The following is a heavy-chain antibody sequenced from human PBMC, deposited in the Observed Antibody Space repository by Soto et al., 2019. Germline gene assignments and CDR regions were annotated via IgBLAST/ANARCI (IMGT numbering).Heavy chain of an antibody. J-gene: IGHJ4*02. D-gene: IGHD3-10*01. CDR2: IYYTGNT. Sequence: PSETLSLTCTVSGGSVISGPYYWSWIRQPPGKGLEWIGHIYYTGNTNYNPSLKSRVTISVDTSKNQFSLNLSSVTAADTAVYYCARGSMVRGVIIFQYWGQGALVTVS. V-gene: IGHV4-61*01. CDR1: GGSVISGPYY. CDR3: ARGSMVRGVIIFQY.